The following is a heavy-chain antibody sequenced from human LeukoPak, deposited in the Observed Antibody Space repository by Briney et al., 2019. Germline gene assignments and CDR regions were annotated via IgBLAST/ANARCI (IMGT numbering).Heavy chain of an antibody. CDR2: IYYSGST. Sequence: SETLSLTCTVSGGSISSGDYYWSWIRQPPGKGLEWIGYIYYSGSTYYNPSLKSRVTISVDTSKNQFSLKLSSVTAADTAVYYCARDRSSYYGSFWWFDPWGQGTLVAVSS. CDR1: GGSISSGDYY. CDR3: ARDRSSYYGSFWWFDP. J-gene: IGHJ5*02. D-gene: IGHD3-10*01. V-gene: IGHV4-30-4*01.